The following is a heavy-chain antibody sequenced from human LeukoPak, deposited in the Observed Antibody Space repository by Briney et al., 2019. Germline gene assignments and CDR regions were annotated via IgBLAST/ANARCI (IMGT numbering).Heavy chain of an antibody. D-gene: IGHD3-22*01. V-gene: IGHV3-7*03. Sequence: PGGSLRLSCAASGFTFSSYWMSWVRQAPGKGLEWVASIQQDGSEKYYVDSVKGRFTISKDNAKNSLYLQMNSLRAEDTAVYYCAKVHRLVVTSGSHIDYWGQGTLVTVSS. J-gene: IGHJ4*02. CDR2: IQQDGSEK. CDR1: GFTFSSYW. CDR3: AKVHRLVVTSGSHIDY.